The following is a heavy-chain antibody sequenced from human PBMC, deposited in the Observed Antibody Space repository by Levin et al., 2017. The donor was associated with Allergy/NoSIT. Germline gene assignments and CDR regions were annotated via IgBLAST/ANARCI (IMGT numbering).Heavy chain of an antibody. CDR1: GYTFTSYY. CDR2: INPSGGST. V-gene: IGHV1-46*01. CDR3: ARDVSGELYYYYYYMDV. J-gene: IGHJ6*03. D-gene: IGHD1-7*01. Sequence: ASVKVSCKASGYTFTSYYMHWVRQAPGQGLEWMGIINPSGGSTSYAQKFQGRVTMTRDTSTSTVYMELSSLRSEDTAVYYCARDVSGELYYYYYYMDVWGKGTTVTVSS.